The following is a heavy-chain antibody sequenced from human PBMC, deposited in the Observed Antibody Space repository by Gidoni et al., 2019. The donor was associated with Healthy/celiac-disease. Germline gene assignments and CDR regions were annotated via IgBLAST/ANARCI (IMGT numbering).Heavy chain of an antibody. Sequence: QITLKESGPTLVKPTQTLTLTCPFSGFALSTSGVGVGWIRQPPGKALEWLALIYWNDDKRYSPSLKSRLTITKDTSKNQVVLTMTNMDPVDTATYYCAHSGVSSWQDNWFDPWGQGTLVTVSS. CDR1: GFALSTSGVG. V-gene: IGHV2-5*01. CDR3: AHSGVSSWQDNWFDP. J-gene: IGHJ5*02. D-gene: IGHD6-13*01. CDR2: IYWNDDK.